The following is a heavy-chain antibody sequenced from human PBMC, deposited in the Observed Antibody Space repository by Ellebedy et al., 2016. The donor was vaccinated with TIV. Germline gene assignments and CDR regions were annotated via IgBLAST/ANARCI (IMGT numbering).Heavy chain of an antibody. CDR2: INHSGST. V-gene: IGHV4-34*01. CDR1: GGSFSGYY. J-gene: IGHJ6*03. Sequence: SETLSLXXAVYGGSFSGYYWSWIRQPPGKGLEWIGEINHSGSTNYNPSLKSRVTISVDTSKNQFSLKLSSVTAADTAVYYCARYRRITIFGVVRYMDVWGKGTTVTVSS. CDR3: ARYRRITIFGVVRYMDV. D-gene: IGHD3-3*01.